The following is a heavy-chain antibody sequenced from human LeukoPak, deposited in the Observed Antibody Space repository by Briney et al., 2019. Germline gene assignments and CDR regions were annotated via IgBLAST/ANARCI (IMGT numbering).Heavy chain of an antibody. Sequence: ASVKVSCKTSGYTFSGFYMHWVRQAPGQGLEWMGWMNPNSGDTKYAQKFQGRVTMTRDTSISTAYMELSRLRSDDTAVYYCARGNYYDSSGYYFWGQGTLVTVSS. V-gene: IGHV1-2*02. CDR3: ARGNYYDSSGYYF. CDR1: GYTFSGFY. D-gene: IGHD3-22*01. CDR2: MNPNSGDT. J-gene: IGHJ4*02.